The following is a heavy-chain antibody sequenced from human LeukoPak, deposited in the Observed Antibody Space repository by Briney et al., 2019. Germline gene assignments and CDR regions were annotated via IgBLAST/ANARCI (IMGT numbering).Heavy chain of an antibody. CDR2: ISYDGSNK. CDR1: GFTFSSYA. J-gene: IGHJ4*02. Sequence: GRSLRLSCAASGFTFSSYAMHWVRQAPGKGLEWVAVISYDGSNKYYADSVKGRFTISRDNSKNTLYLQMNSLRAEDTAVYYCARDPRLYGSGSYPPDYWGQGTLVTVSS. CDR3: ARDPRLYGSGSYPPDY. V-gene: IGHV3-30-3*01. D-gene: IGHD3-10*01.